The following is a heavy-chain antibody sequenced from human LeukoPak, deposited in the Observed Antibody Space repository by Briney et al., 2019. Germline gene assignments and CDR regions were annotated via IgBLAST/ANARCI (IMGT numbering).Heavy chain of an antibody. Sequence: GGSLRLSYGVSGFTFSIYWMSWVRQATGKGLEWVANIKQDGSEKYYVDSVKGRFTISRDNAKISLYLQMNSLRAEDTAVYYCARGLWFDHWGQGTLVTVSS. CDR1: GFTFSIYW. CDR2: IKQDGSEK. J-gene: IGHJ5*02. V-gene: IGHV3-7*04. CDR3: ARGLWFDH.